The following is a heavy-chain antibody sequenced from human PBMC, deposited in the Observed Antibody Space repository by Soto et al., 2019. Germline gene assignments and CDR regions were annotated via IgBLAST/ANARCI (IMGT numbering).Heavy chain of an antibody. D-gene: IGHD2-2*01. CDR1: GFTFSDYY. CDR2: ISSSGSTI. CDR3: ARELDVVVPAAVFDP. V-gene: IGHV3-11*01. J-gene: IGHJ5*02. Sequence: QVQLVESGGGLVKPGGSLRLSCAASGFTFSDYYMSWIRQAPGKGLEWVSYISSSGSTIYYADSVKGRFNISRDNAKNSLYLQMNSLRAEATAVYYCARELDVVVPAAVFDPWGQGTLVTVSS.